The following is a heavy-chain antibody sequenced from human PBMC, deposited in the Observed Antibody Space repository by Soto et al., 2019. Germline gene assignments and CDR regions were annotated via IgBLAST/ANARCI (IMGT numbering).Heavy chain of an antibody. CDR2: IIPIFGTA. CDR3: ARDACSGTSCYTRWFDP. D-gene: IGHD2-2*02. V-gene: IGHV1-69*06. CDR1: GGTFSSYA. J-gene: IGHJ5*02. Sequence: ASVKVSCKASGGTFSSYAISWVRQAPGQGLEWMGGIIPIFGTANYAQRFQGRVTITADKSTSTAYMELSSLRSEDTAVYYCARDACSGTSCYTRWFDPWGQGTLVTVSS.